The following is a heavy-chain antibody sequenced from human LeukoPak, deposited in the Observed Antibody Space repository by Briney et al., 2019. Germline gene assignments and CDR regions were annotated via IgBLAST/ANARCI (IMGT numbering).Heavy chain of an antibody. D-gene: IGHD6-13*01. V-gene: IGHV3-13*01. J-gene: IGHJ6*02. Sequence: PGGSLRLSCAASGFTFSSYDMHWVRQATGKGLEWASAIGTAGDTYHPGSVKGRFTISRENAKNSLYLQMNSLRAGDTAVYYCARRAAGTYDYGMDVWGQGTTVTVSS. CDR2: IGTAGDT. CDR3: ARRAAGTYDYGMDV. CDR1: GFTFSSYD.